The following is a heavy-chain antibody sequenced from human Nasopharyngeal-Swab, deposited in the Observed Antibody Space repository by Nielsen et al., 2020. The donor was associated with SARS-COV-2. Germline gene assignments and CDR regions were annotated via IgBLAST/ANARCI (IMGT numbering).Heavy chain of an antibody. Sequence: GESLKIYCAASGLTLSSSVKHWAPQAPGKGLEWVSYISSSGSTIYYADSVKGRFTISRDNAKNSLYLQMNSLRAEDTAVYYCATLRDVYSFDYWGQGTLVTVSS. D-gene: IGHD5-24*01. J-gene: IGHJ4*02. CDR3: ATLRDVYSFDY. V-gene: IGHV3-48*03. CDR1: GLTLSSSV. CDR2: ISSSGSTI.